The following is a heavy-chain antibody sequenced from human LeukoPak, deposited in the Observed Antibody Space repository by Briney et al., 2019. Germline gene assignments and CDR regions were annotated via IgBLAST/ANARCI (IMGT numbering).Heavy chain of an antibody. J-gene: IGHJ3*02. CDR2: IGRSSDKI. CDR1: GFTFSSYN. Sequence: GGSLRLSYVASGFTFSSYNMKWVRQAPGTGLEWVSSIGRSSDKIYYADSLKGRFTISRDNAKNSLFLQMNSLRVEDTAVYYCARGNYGDYTRNDAFDIWGQGTMVTVSS. V-gene: IGHV3-21*01. CDR3: ARGNYGDYTRNDAFDI. D-gene: IGHD4-17*01.